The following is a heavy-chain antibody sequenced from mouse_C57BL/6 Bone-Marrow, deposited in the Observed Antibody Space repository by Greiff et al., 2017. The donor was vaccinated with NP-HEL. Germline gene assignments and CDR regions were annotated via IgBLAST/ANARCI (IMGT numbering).Heavy chain of an antibody. CDR3: ARGQLRLDYFDY. CDR2: IYPGSGST. V-gene: IGHV1-55*01. CDR1: GYTFTSYW. D-gene: IGHD3-2*02. J-gene: IGHJ2*01. Sequence: QVQLQQPGAELVKPGASVTMSCKASGYTFTSYWITWVKQRPGQGLEWIGDIYPGSGSTNYNEKFKSKATLTVDTSSSTAYMQLSSLTSEDSAVYYCARGQLRLDYFDYWGQGTTLTVSS.